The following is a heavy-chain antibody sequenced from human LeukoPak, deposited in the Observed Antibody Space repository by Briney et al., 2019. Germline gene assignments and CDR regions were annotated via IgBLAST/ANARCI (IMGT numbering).Heavy chain of an antibody. Sequence: PGGSLRLSCAASGFTFSSYAMSWVRQAPGKGLEWVSGISTSGGSSSYADSVKDRFTISRDNPGNTLYMQMNSLRAEDTALYYCAIMHPYYDGSGYWVQWGQGTLVTVSS. J-gene: IGHJ4*02. V-gene: IGHV3-23*01. CDR3: AIMHPYYDGSGYWVQ. D-gene: IGHD3-22*01. CDR2: ISTSGGSS. CDR1: GFTFSSYA.